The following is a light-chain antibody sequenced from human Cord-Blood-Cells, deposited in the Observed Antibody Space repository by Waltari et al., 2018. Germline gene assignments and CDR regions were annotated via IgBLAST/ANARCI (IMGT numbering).Light chain of an antibody. V-gene: IGLV2-14*01. J-gene: IGLJ2*01. CDR2: DVS. Sequence: QSALTQPASVSGSPGQSITISCTGTSSDVGGYNYVSWYQQHPGKAPKLVIYDVSNRPPGFSHRFSCSQSGNTASLTISGLQAEDEADDYCSSYTSSSTLGFGGGTKLTVL. CDR3: SSYTSSSTLG. CDR1: SSDVGGYNY.